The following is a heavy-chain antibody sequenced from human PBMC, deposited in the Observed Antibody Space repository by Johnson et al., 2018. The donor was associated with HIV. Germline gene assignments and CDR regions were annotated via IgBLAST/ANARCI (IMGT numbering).Heavy chain of an antibody. J-gene: IGHJ3*02. D-gene: IGHD2-2*02. CDR2: ISGGGSAI. CDR1: GFTFSDYY. Sequence: QEKLVESGGGLVKPGGSLRLSCAVSGFTFSDYYMSWIRQAPGKGLEWISYISGGGSAIYYADSVKGRFTISRDNAKNSLYLQMNSLRAEDTALYYCAKDRYTENDAFDIWGQGTMVTVSS. V-gene: IGHV3-11*01. CDR3: AKDRYTENDAFDI.